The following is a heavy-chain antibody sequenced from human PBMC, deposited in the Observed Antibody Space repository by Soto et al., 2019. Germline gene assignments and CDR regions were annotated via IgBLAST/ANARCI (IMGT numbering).Heavy chain of an antibody. V-gene: IGHV1-3*01. D-gene: IGHD2-21*02. CDR3: ARSIVVVTALDY. CDR1: GYTFTCYS. J-gene: IGHJ4*02. CDR2: INAGNGNT. Sequence: ASVKVSCKASGYTFTCYSMHLVGLAPGQRLEWMGWINAGNGNTKYSQKFQGRVTITRDTSASTAYMELSSLRSEDTAVYYCARSIVVVTALDYWGQGTLVTVSS.